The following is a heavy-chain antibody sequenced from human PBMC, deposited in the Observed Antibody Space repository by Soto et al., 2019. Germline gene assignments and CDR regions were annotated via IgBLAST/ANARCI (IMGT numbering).Heavy chain of an antibody. CDR2: ISYDGSNK. Sequence: GGSPRLSCAASGFTFSCYFMHWVRQAPGKGLEWVAVISYDGSNKYYADSVKGRFTISRDNSKNTLYLQMNSLRAEDTAVYYFAKVWRGYCSGGSCYHTDYWGQGTLVTVSS. D-gene: IGHD2-15*01. V-gene: IGHV3-30*18. CDR1: GFTFSCYF. J-gene: IGHJ4*02. CDR3: AKVWRGYCSGGSCYHTDY.